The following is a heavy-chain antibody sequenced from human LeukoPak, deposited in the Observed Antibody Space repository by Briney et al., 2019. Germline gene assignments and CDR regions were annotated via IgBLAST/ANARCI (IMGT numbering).Heavy chain of an antibody. CDR2: IGTAGDT. V-gene: IGHV3-13*01. Sequence: GGSLRLSCAASGFTFSSYDMHWVRHATGKGLEWVSAIGTAGDTYYPGSVKGRFTISRENAKNSLYLQMNSLGAGDTAVYYCARGRGLGWELHEFDYWGQGTLVTVSS. CDR1: GFTFSSYD. J-gene: IGHJ4*02. D-gene: IGHD1-26*01. CDR3: ARGRGLGWELHEFDY.